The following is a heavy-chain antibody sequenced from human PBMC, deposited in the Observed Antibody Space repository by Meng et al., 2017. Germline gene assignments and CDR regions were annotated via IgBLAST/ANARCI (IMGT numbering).Heavy chain of an antibody. Sequence: SETLSLTCTVSGGSISSYYWSWIRQPPGKGLEWIGYIYYSGSTNYNPSLKSRVTISVDTSKNQFSLKLSSVTAADTAVYYCARGAPSTYYYGSGAWDWFDPWGQGTLVTVSS. V-gene: IGHV4-59*01. CDR2: IYYSGST. D-gene: IGHD3-10*01. CDR3: ARGAPSTYYYGSGAWDWFDP. CDR1: GGSISSYY. J-gene: IGHJ5*02.